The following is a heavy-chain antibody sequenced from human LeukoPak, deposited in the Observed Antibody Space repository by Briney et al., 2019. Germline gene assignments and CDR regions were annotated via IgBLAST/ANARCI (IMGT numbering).Heavy chain of an antibody. CDR3: AKDQNDEPKFDP. V-gene: IGHV3-23*01. CDR1: GFAFSSYA. Sequence: PGGSLRLSCAASGFAFSSYAMSWVRQAPGKGLEWVSTISGGGGSTHYADSVKGRFTISRDYSKNTLFLQMDSLRAEDTAVYYCAKDQNDEPKFDPWGQGTLVTVSS. J-gene: IGHJ5*02. D-gene: IGHD1-1*01. CDR2: ISGGGGST.